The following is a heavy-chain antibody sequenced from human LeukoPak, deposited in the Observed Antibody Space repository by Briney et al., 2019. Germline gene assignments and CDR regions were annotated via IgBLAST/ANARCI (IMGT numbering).Heavy chain of an antibody. V-gene: IGHV1-3*01. D-gene: IGHD6-13*01. J-gene: IGHJ6*02. CDR2: INAGNGNT. CDR3: ARMPAAEYYYYYGMDV. CDR1: GYTFTSYA. Sequence: GASVKVSCKASGYTFTSYAMHWVRQASGQRLEWMGWINAGNGNTKYSQKFQGRVTITRDTSASTAYMELNSLRSEDTAAYYCARMPAAEYYYYYGMDVWGQGTTVTVSS.